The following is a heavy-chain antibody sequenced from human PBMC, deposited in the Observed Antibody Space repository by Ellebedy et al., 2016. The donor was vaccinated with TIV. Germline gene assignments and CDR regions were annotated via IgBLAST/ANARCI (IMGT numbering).Heavy chain of an antibody. Sequence: PGGSLRLSCAASGFTFSSYAMHWVRQAPGKGLEWVAVISYDGSNKYYADSVKGRFTISRDNSKNTLYLQMNSLRAEDTAVYYCARLYSYGLYFDYWGQGTLVTVSS. D-gene: IGHD5-18*01. CDR3: ARLYSYGLYFDY. J-gene: IGHJ4*02. CDR1: GFTFSSYA. CDR2: ISYDGSNK. V-gene: IGHV3-30-3*01.